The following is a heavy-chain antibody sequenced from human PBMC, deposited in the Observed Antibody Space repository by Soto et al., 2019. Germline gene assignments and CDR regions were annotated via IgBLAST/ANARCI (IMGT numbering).Heavy chain of an antibody. J-gene: IGHJ3*02. D-gene: IGHD2-2*01. CDR2: VTADGGT. CDR1: GFTVSSHA. Sequence: EVQVLESGGGLVQPGGSLRLSCEGSGFTVSSHAMTWIRQAPGKGPEWVSTVTADGGTYYADSVKGRFAMSRDTSENTLYLKVNRWGAEVSAVYSCAPRGPCSGASFHNDPFATRGKGTMVTVSS. V-gene: IGHV3-23*01. CDR3: APRGPCSGASFHNDPFAT.